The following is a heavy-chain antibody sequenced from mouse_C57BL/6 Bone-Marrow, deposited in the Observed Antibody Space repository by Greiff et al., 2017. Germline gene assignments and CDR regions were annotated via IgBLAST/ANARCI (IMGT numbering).Heavy chain of an antibody. Sequence: VQLQQSGPELVKPGASVKLSCKASGYTFTSYDINWVKQRPGQGLEWIGRIPPSDSDTNSNQKFKGKATLTVDKSSSTAYMQLSSLTSEDSAVYYCAIYRWLLHYFDYWGQGTTLTVSS. V-gene: IGHV1-74*04. J-gene: IGHJ2*01. CDR3: AIYRWLLHYFDY. D-gene: IGHD2-3*01. CDR1: GYTFTSYD. CDR2: IPPSDSDT.